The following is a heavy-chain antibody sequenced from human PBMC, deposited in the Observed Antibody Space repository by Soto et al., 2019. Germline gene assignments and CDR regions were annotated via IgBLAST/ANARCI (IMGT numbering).Heavy chain of an antibody. CDR2: IYYSGST. CDR1: GGSISSGDYY. D-gene: IGHD2-21*02. V-gene: IGHV4-30-4*01. J-gene: IGHJ5*02. CDR3: ARFLRVTAPYSNWFDP. Sequence: SETLSLTCTVSGGSISSGDYYWSWIRQPPGKGLEWIGYIYYSGSTYYNPSLKSRVTISVDTSKNKFSLKLSSVTAADTAVYYCARFLRVTAPYSNWFDPWGQGTLVTVSS.